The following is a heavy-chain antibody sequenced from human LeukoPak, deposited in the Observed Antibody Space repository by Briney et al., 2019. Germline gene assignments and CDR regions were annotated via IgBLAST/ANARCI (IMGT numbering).Heavy chain of an antibody. V-gene: IGHV3-48*03. CDR3: ARGRTRLDY. J-gene: IGHJ4*02. CDR2: ISSSGSTI. Sequence: GGSLRLSCAASGFTFSSYEMNWVRQAPGKGLEWVSYISSSGSTIYYADSVKGRFTISRDNAKNSLFLQMNSLRAEDTAMYYCARGRTRLDYWGQGTLVTVSS. CDR1: GFTFSSYE. D-gene: IGHD1-1*01.